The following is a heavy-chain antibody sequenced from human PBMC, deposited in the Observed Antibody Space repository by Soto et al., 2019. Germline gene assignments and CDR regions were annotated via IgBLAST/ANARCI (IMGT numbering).Heavy chain of an antibody. CDR1: GYTFSSYG. CDR3: ARDSTQWLAKGFDP. Sequence: XSVKVSCKASGYTFSSYGISWVRQAPGQGLEWMGWISAYNGNTNYAQKLQGRVTMTTDTSTSTAYMELRSLRSDDAAVYYCARDSTQWLAKGFDPWGQGTLVTVSS. CDR2: ISAYNGNT. D-gene: IGHD6-19*01. V-gene: IGHV1-18*01. J-gene: IGHJ5*02.